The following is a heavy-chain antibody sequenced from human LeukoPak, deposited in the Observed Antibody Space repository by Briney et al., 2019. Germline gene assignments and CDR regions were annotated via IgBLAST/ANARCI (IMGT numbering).Heavy chain of an antibody. Sequence: GESLKISCKGSGYRFTSYWIGWVRQMPGKGLEWMGSIYPGDSDTIYSPSFQGQVTISADKSTSTANLQWSSLKASDTAMYYCARAGGNYYSIWGQGTMVTVSS. V-gene: IGHV5-51*01. CDR2: IYPGDSDT. J-gene: IGHJ3*02. D-gene: IGHD1-26*01. CDR3: ARAGGNYYSI. CDR1: GYRFTSYW.